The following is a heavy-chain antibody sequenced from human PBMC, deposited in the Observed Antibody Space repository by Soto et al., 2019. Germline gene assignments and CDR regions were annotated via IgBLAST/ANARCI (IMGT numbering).Heavy chain of an antibody. D-gene: IGHD5-12*01. V-gene: IGHV3-33*01. J-gene: IGHJ6*02. CDR3: VRALTQVASLRSVYYNNVVEF. Sequence: PLRLPCAAAEVIFSNHAMHRVLQTPGEGLEWVAVILYDVSNKYYADSVKGRFTISRDDSKNTVSLQMNSLRAEDTAVYYCVRALTQVASLRSVYYNNVVEFWGQGTTVTGSS. CDR2: ILYDVSNK. CDR1: EVIFSNHA.